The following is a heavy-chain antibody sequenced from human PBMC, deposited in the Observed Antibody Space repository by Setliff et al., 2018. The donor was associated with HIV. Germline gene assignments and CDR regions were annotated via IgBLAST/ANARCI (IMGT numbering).Heavy chain of an antibody. D-gene: IGHD6-6*01. Sequence: GGSLRLSCAASGFTFSKYWMSWVRQAPGKGLEWVASVNPDGSEASSVGSMKGRFTVSRDNAKNSLSLQMNSLRVEDTAMYYCARDIPPEYPGFDLWGQGTVVTVSS. CDR3: ARDIPPEYPGFDL. V-gene: IGHV3-7*01. CDR1: GFTFSKYW. J-gene: IGHJ3*01. CDR2: VNPDGSEA.